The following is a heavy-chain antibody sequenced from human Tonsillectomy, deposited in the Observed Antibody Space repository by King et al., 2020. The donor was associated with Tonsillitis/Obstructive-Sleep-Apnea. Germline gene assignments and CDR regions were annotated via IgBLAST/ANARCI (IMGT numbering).Heavy chain of an antibody. CDR2: IWYDGSNK. CDR3: ARWAVAGFQYYFDY. D-gene: IGHD6-19*01. J-gene: IGHJ4*02. V-gene: IGHV3-33*01. CDR1: GFTFSSYG. Sequence: VQLVESGGGVVQPGRSLRLSCAASGFTFSSYGMHWVRQAPGKGLEWVAVIWYDGSNKYYADSVKGRFSISRDNSKNTLYLQMNSLRAEDTAVYYCARWAVAGFQYYFDYRGQGTLVTVSS.